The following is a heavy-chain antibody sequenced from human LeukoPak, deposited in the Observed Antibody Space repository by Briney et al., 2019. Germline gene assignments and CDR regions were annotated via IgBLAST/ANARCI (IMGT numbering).Heavy chain of an antibody. J-gene: IGHJ6*03. Sequence: ASVKVSCKASGGTFSSYAISWVRQAPGQGLEWMGEIIPIFGTANYAQKFQGRVTITADESTSTAYMELSSLRSEDTAVYYCASCLPAAIKFSSYYYYMDVWGKGTTVTVSS. V-gene: IGHV1-69*13. D-gene: IGHD2-2*01. CDR2: IIPIFGTA. CDR3: ASCLPAAIKFSSYYYYMDV. CDR1: GGTFSSYA.